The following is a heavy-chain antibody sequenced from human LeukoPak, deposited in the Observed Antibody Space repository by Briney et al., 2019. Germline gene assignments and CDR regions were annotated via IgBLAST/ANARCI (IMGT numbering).Heavy chain of an antibody. D-gene: IGHD5-24*01. V-gene: IGHV4-39*01. CDR2: IYYSGGN. Sequence: KPSETLSLTCTVSGGSISSSSYYWDWIRQPPGKGLEWIGSIYYSGGNYYNPSLKSRVTISVDTSKKQLSLKLSSVTAADTAVYYCARQDDYNFDYWGQGTLVTVSS. CDR1: GGSISSSSYY. J-gene: IGHJ4*02. CDR3: ARQDDYNFDY.